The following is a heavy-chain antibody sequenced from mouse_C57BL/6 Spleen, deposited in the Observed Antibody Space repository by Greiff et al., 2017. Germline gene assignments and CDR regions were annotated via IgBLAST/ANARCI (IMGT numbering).Heavy chain of an antibody. V-gene: IGHV5-17*01. CDR2: ISSGSSTI. CDR1: GFTFSDYG. Sequence: EVQLVESGGGLVKPGGSLKLSCAASGFTFSDYGMHWVRQAPEKGLEWVAYISSGSSTIYYADTVKGRFTISRDNAKNTLFLHMTSLRSEDTAMYYCARDEYDVGKEAYWSQGTLVTVSA. J-gene: IGHJ3*01. D-gene: IGHD2-4*01. CDR3: ARDEYDVGKEAY.